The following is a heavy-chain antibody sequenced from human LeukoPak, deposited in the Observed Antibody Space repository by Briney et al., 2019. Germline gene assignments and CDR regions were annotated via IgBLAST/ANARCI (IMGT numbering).Heavy chain of an antibody. V-gene: IGHV4-34*01. J-gene: IGHJ4*02. Sequence: SETLSLTCAVYGGSFSGYYWNWIRQTPGKGLEWIGEINHRGSTNYNPSLKSRVTISVDTSKKQFSLKLSSVTAADTAVYYCARGRTTYDYAWGSYRPPDYWGQGTLVTVSS. CDR1: GGSFSGYY. CDR3: ARGRTTYDYAWGSYRPPDY. D-gene: IGHD3-16*02. CDR2: INHRGST.